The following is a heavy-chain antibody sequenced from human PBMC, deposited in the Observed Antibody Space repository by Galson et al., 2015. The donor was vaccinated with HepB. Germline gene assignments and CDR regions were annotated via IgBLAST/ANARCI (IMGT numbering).Heavy chain of an antibody. J-gene: IGHJ6*02. Sequence: SLRLSCAASGFTFGSYAMSWVRQAPGKGLEWVSAISGSGGSTYYADSVKGRFTISRDNSKNTLYLQMNSLRAEDTAVYYCARAVGYYYYGMDVWGQGTTVTVSS. D-gene: IGHD3-16*01. CDR2: ISGSGGST. CDR1: GFTFGSYA. V-gene: IGHV3-23*01. CDR3: ARAVGYYYYGMDV.